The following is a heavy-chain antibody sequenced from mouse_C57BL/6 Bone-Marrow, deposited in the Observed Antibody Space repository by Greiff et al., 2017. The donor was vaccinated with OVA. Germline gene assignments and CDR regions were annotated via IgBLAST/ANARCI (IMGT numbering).Heavy chain of an antibody. J-gene: IGHJ2*01. D-gene: IGHD1-1*01. CDR3: ARLYYGPYYFDD. V-gene: IGHV1-19*01. CDR2: INPYNGGT. CDR1: GYTFTDYY. Sequence: DVKLVESGPVLVKPGASVKMSCKASGYTFTDYYMNWVKQSHGKSLEWIGVINPYNGGTSYNQKFKGKATLTVDKSSSTAYMELNSLTSEDSAVYYCARLYYGPYYFDDWGQGTTLTVSS.